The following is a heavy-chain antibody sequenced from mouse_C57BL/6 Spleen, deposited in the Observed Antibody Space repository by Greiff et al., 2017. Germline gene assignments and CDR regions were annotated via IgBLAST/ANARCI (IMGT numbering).Heavy chain of an antibody. Sequence: QVQLQQSGPGLVQPSQSLSITCTVSGFSLTSYGVHWVRQSPGKGLEWLGVIWSGGSTDYNAAFISRLSISKDNSKSQVFFKMNSLQADDTAIYYCARNGGYDGWFAYWGQGTLVTVSA. CDR3: ARNGGYDGWFAY. V-gene: IGHV2-2*01. CDR1: GFSLTSYG. CDR2: IWSGGST. D-gene: IGHD2-2*01. J-gene: IGHJ3*01.